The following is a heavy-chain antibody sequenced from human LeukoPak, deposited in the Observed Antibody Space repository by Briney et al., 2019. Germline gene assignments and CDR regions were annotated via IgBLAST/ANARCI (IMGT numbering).Heavy chain of an antibody. D-gene: IGHD2-15*01. CDR3: ARDPRNVGLAP. J-gene: IGHJ5*02. Sequence: GGSLRLSCVASGFSLSGCWMYWVRQAPGKGLMYISRNNGDGSTTNYADVVKGRFTMSRDNVKNTLYLQMNSLRVEDTAVYYCARDPRNVGLAPWGQGTLVTVSS. V-gene: IGHV3-74*01. CDR1: GFSLSGCW. CDR2: NNGDGSTT.